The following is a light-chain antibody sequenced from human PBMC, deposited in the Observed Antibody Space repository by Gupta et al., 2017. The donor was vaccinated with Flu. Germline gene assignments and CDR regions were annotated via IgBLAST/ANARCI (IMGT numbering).Light chain of an antibody. Sequence: DIQMTQSPSTLSASVGDSVTITCRASQRISSWLAWYQQKPGKAPKLLIYKASTLQSGVPSRFSGSGSGTEFPPHISGLQADDLATYYCQQFSTYSSFGQGTKVEI. CDR1: QRISSW. CDR3: QQFSTYSS. CDR2: KAS. J-gene: IGKJ1*01. V-gene: IGKV1-5*03.